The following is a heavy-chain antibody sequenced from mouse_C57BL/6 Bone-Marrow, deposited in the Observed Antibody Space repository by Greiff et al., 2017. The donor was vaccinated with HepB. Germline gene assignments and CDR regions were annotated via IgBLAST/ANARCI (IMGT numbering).Heavy chain of an antibody. V-gene: IGHV7-3*01. CDR1: GFTFTDYY. Sequence: EVMLVESGGGLVQPGGSLSLSCAASGFTFTDYYMSWVRQPPGKALEWLGFIRNKANGYTTEYSASVKGRFTISRDNSQSILYLQMPALRAEDSATYYCARYYGNFYWYFDVWGTGTTVTVSS. D-gene: IGHD2-1*01. J-gene: IGHJ1*03. CDR3: ARYYGNFYWYFDV. CDR2: IRNKANGYTT.